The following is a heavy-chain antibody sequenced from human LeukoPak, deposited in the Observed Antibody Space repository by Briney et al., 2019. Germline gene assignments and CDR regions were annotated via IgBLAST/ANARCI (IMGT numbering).Heavy chain of an antibody. CDR1: GFTFSSYS. J-gene: IGHJ6*02. V-gene: IGHV3-21*01. CDR3: ARDKGISDSGLYGMDV. Sequence: SGGSLRLSCAASGFTFSSYSMNWVRQAPGKGLEWVSSISSSSSYIYYADSVKGRFTISRDNAKNSLYLQMNSLRAEDTAVYYCARDKGISDSGLYGMDVWGQGTTVTVSS. D-gene: IGHD3-10*01. CDR2: ISSSSSYI.